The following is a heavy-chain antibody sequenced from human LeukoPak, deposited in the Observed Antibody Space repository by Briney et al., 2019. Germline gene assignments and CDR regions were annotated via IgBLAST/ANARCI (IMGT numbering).Heavy chain of an antibody. CDR3: ARVVTPRYCTSTSCYSKGWFDP. V-gene: IGHV1-69*13. J-gene: IGHJ5*02. Sequence: SVKVSCKASGGTFRRFAMSWVRQAPGQGLEWMGGIIPIFGSANYAQKFQGRVTITADESTSTAYMELSNLRSEDTAVYYCARVVTPRYCTSTSCYSKGWFDPWGQGTLVTVSS. D-gene: IGHD2-2*01. CDR2: IIPIFGSA. CDR1: GGTFRRFA.